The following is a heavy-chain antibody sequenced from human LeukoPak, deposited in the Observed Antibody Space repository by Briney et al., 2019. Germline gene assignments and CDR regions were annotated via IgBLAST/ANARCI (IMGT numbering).Heavy chain of an antibody. D-gene: IGHD2-21*01. CDR2: INHSGST. CDR1: GGSFSGYY. CDR3: ARGVVIAPQTFDY. J-gene: IGHJ4*02. V-gene: IGHV4-34*01. Sequence: SSETLSLTCAVYGGSFSGYYWSWIRQPPGKGLEWIGEINHSGSTNYNPSLKSRVTISVDTSKNQFSLKLSSVTAADTAVYYCARGVVIAPQTFDYWGQGTLVTVSS.